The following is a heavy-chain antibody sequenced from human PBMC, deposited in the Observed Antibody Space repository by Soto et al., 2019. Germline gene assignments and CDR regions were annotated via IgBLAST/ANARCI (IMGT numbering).Heavy chain of an antibody. CDR3: ARRSAHSSGWFWSFDP. D-gene: IGHD6-19*01. Sequence: QVQLVQSGAEVKKPGASVKVSCKASGYTFTGYYMHWVRQAPGQGLEWMGWINPNSGGTNYAQKFQGRVTMTRDTSISTAYMELSRLRSDDTAVYYCARRSAHSSGWFWSFDPLGQGTLVTVSS. V-gene: IGHV1-2*02. CDR1: GYTFTGYY. J-gene: IGHJ5*02. CDR2: INPNSGGT.